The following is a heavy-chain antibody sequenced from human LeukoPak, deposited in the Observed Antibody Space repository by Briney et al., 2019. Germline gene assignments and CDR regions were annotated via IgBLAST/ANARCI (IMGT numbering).Heavy chain of an antibody. CDR1: GYSISSHY. Sequence: SETLSLTCTGSGYSISSHYWSWIRQPPGKGLEWIGYMYDGGRTNYNPSLRSRVTISGDTSKNQVSLKLSSVTAADTAVYYCARFGGPYSYGDYSGQGTLVTVSS. CDR2: MYDGGRT. J-gene: IGHJ4*02. V-gene: IGHV4-59*11. D-gene: IGHD5-18*01. CDR3: ARFGGPYSYGDY.